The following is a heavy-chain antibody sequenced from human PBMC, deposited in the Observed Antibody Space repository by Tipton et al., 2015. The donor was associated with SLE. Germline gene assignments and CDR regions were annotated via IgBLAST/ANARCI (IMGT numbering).Heavy chain of an antibody. Sequence: TLSLTCTVSGGSISSYYWSWIRQPPGKGLEWIGYIYYSGSTNYNPSLKSRVTISVDTSKNQFSLKLSSVTAADTAMYYCQRVLSFLGRSRQADDYWGQGTLVTVSS. V-gene: IGHV4-59*08. CDR2: IYYSGST. J-gene: IGHJ4*02. CDR1: GGSISSYY. CDR3: QRVLSFLGRSRQADDY. D-gene: IGHD2/OR15-2a*01.